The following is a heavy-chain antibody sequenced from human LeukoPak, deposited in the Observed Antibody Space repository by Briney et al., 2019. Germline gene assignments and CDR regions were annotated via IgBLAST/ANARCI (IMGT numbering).Heavy chain of an antibody. CDR3: ARRGASSSEEY. CDR1: GGSISSSSHY. D-gene: IGHD6-6*01. V-gene: IGHV4-39*01. Sequence: SETLSLTCTGSGGSISSSSHYWGWIRQPPGKGLEWIGSIYYSGSTYYNPSLESRVTISVDTSKNQFSLKVSSVTAADTAVYYCARRGASSSEEYWGQGTLVIVSS. J-gene: IGHJ4*02. CDR2: IYYSGST.